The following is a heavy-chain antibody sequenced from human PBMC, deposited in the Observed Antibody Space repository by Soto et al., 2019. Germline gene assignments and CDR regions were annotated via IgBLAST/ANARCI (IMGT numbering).Heavy chain of an antibody. J-gene: IGHJ4*01. D-gene: IGHD1-26*01. Sequence: SQTLSLTCAVTGDSVSSNSAGWSWVRQSPSRGLEWLGRTYYRSKWYYEYAVSVRGRITINPDTSKNQYSLQLNSVTPEDTAVYFCARGEQYSGRIFDYWGQGTLVTVSS. CDR2: TYYRSKWYY. CDR3: ARGEQYSGRIFDY. CDR1: GDSVSSNSAG. V-gene: IGHV6-1*01.